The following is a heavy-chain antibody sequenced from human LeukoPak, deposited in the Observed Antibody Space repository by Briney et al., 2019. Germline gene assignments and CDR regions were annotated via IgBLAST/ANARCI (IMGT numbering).Heavy chain of an antibody. CDR1: GYTLTELS. Sequence: ASVTVSFKVSGYTLTELSMHWVRQAPGKGLEWMGGFDPEDGETIYAQKFQGRVTMTEDTSTDTAYMELSSLRSEDTAVYYCATGRQLWLRPPFDYWGQGTLVTVSS. CDR2: FDPEDGET. V-gene: IGHV1-24*01. J-gene: IGHJ4*02. D-gene: IGHD5-18*01. CDR3: ATGRQLWLRPPFDY.